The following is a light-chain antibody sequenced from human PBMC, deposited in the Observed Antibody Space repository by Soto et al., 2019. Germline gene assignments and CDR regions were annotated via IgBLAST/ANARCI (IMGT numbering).Light chain of an antibody. J-gene: IGKJ5*01. CDR3: QPINRYPLT. CDR1: QDINSY. CDR2: GTS. Sequence: DIQLTQSPSFLSASVGDRVTITCRASQDINSYLAWYQLKLGKAPKLLIYGTSTLQSGVPSRFSGSGSGTEFTLTISSLQPEDFATYFCQPINRYPLTFGQGTRLEIK. V-gene: IGKV1-9*01.